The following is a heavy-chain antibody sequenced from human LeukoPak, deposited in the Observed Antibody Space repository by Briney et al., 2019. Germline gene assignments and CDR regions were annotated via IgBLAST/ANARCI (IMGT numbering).Heavy chain of an antibody. D-gene: IGHD2-15*01. CDR2: ISHDGNNK. CDR1: GFPFSDYG. V-gene: IGHV3-30*03. CDR3: ARVLRYCSGGNCYSGGLGYMDV. Sequence: GGSLRLSCAASGFPFSDYGMYWVRQAPGKGLEWLAVISHDGNNKYYADSVKGRITISRDNSMNTLYLQMNSLRAEDTAVYYCARVLRYCSGGNCYSGGLGYMDVWGKGTTVTISS. J-gene: IGHJ6*03.